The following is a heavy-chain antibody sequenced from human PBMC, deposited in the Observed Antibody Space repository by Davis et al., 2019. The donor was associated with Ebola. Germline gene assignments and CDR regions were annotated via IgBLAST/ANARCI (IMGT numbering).Heavy chain of an antibody. J-gene: IGHJ4*02. Sequence: GGSLRLSCEASGFIMSKYWMAWGRQAPGKGPEWVAHIKEDGSVKGYVDSVRGRFTISRDNAKNSLYLQMSSLRVEDTAVYYCVRDGWDSFFDYWGQGTMVTVSS. CDR2: IKEDGSVK. V-gene: IGHV3-7*03. CDR3: VRDGWDSFFDY. CDR1: GFIMSKYW. D-gene: IGHD6-19*01.